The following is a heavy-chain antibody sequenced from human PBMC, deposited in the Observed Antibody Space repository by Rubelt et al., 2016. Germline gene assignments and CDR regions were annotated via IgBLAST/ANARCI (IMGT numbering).Heavy chain of an antibody. D-gene: IGHD6-19*01. CDR2: ISGNAAST. V-gene: IGHV3-23*01. CDR1: GFTFSCCA. Sequence: EVQLLESGGALVQPGGSLRLSCAASGFTFSCCAMNWIRQAPGRGLEWVSTISGNAASTYYADSVKGRFTISRDNSKKTRYLQMKTRRAADTAVYYGAKGAGVAVETTLHCDYRGQGTLVTVSS. J-gene: IGHJ4*02. CDR3: AKGAGVAVETTLHCDY.